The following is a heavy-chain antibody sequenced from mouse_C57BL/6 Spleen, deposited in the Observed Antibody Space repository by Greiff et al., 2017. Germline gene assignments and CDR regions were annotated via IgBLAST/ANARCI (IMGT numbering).Heavy chain of an antibody. V-gene: IGHV1-59*01. CDR1: GYTFTSYW. CDR3: ARRNDYGYAMDY. J-gene: IGHJ4*01. D-gene: IGHD2-4*01. Sequence: QVQLKQPGAELVRPGTSVKLSCKASGYTFTSYWMHWVKQRPGQGLEWIGVIDPSDSYTNYNQKFKGKATLTVDTSSSTAYMQLSSLTSEDSAVYYCARRNDYGYAMDYWGQGTSVTVSS. CDR2: IDPSDSYT.